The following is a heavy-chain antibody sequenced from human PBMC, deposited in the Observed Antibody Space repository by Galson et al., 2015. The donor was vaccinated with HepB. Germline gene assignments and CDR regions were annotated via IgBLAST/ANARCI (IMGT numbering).Heavy chain of an antibody. D-gene: IGHD1-26*01. V-gene: IGHV4-30-2*01. Sequence: LSLTCTVSVGSISRGAYSWTWIRQPPGKGLEWIGYIYQSGSTYYNPSLNSRVTMSVDRSKNQFSLKLTSVTAADTAVYYCARGGIYSNEWERYFDYWGQGTLVTVSS. CDR3: ARGGIYSNEWERYFDY. J-gene: IGHJ4*02. CDR1: VGSISRGAYS. CDR2: IYQSGST.